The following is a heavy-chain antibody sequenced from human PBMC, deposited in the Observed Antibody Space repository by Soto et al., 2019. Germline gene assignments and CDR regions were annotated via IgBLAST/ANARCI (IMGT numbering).Heavy chain of an antibody. Sequence: QITLRESGPTLVKPTQTLTLTCTFSGFSLTTSGVGVGWFRQPPGQGLQWLALIYWNGNERYSPSLNNRVIVTKDTYKNQVILTMTNVDPVDTATYYCAHELSGYYYVMDVWGQGTNVTDSS. V-gene: IGHV2-5*01. J-gene: IGHJ6*02. CDR1: GFSLTTSGVG. CDR3: AHELSGYYYVMDV. CDR2: IYWNGNE. D-gene: IGHD2-15*01.